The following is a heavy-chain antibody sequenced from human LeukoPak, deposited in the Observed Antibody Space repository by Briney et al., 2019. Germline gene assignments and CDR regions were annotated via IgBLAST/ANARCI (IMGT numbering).Heavy chain of an antibody. V-gene: IGHV3-9*01. CDR3: ARSRAGSGLYYYYGMDV. CDR1: GFIFDDYA. CDR2: IGWSIGSI. J-gene: IGHJ6*02. D-gene: IGHD3-10*01. Sequence: PGGSLRLSCAASGFIFDDYAIHWVRQAPGKGLEWVSGIGWSIGSIGYADSVKGRFTISRDNAKSSLYLQMNSLRAEDTALYYCARSRAGSGLYYYYGMDVWGQGTTVTVSS.